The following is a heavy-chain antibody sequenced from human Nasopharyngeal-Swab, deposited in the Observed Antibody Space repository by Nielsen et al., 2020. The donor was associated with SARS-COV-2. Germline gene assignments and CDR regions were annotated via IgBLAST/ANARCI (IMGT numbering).Heavy chain of an antibody. J-gene: IGHJ6*03. CDR3: ARGPVVPAARRDYYYYMDV. V-gene: IGHV1-69*13. CDR1: GGTFSTYG. CDR2: IIPMFHRA. Sequence: SVKVSCKASGGTFSTYGISWVRQAPGQGLEWMGGIIPMFHRANYAQKFQGRVTITADESTSTASMELSSLRSEDTAVYYCARGPVVPAARRDYYYYMDVWGKGTTVTVSS. D-gene: IGHD2-2*01.